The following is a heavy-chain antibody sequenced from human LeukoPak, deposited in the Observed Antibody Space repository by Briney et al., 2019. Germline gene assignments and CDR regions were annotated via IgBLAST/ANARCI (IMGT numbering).Heavy chain of an antibody. J-gene: IGHJ3*02. Sequence: KSSETLSLTCTVSGGSISSYYWSWIRQPPGKGLEWIGYIYYSGSTNYNPSLKSRVTISVDTSKNQFSLKLSSVTAADTAVYYCARDRAHYYDSSGHAFDIWGQGTMVTVSS. CDR2: IYYSGST. CDR1: GGSISSYY. CDR3: ARDRAHYYDSSGHAFDI. V-gene: IGHV4-59*01. D-gene: IGHD3-22*01.